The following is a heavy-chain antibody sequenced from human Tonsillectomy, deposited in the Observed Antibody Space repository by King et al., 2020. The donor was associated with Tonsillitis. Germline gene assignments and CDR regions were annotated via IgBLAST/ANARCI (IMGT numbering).Heavy chain of an antibody. J-gene: IGHJ4*02. CDR2: ISGSGGRT. CDR3: AKDRYYGSGSPSF. V-gene: IGHV3-23*04. CDR1: GFTFSSYA. D-gene: IGHD3-10*01. Sequence: VQLVESGGGLVQPGGSLRLSCAASGFTFSSYAMNWVRQAPGKGLEWVSGISGSGGRTYYADSVKGRFTISRDNFKNTGYLQINSLRAEGTAVYYCAKDRYYGSGSPSFWGQGTLVTVSS.